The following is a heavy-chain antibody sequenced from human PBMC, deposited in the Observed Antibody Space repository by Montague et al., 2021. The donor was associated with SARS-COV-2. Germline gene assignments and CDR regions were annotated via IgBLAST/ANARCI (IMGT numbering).Heavy chain of an antibody. CDR3: ARSYDILTGYQSQALDY. D-gene: IGHD3-9*01. Sequence: SLRLSCAASGFTFSSYEMNWVRQAPGKGLEWVSYISSSGSTIYYADSVKGRFTISRDNAKNSLYLQMNSLRAGDTAVYYCARSYDILTGYQSQALDYWGQGTLVTVSS. CDR1: GFTFSSYE. V-gene: IGHV3-48*03. J-gene: IGHJ4*02. CDR2: ISSSGSTI.